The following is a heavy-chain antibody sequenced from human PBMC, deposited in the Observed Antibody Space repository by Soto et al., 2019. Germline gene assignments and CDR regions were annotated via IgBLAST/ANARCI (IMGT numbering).Heavy chain of an antibody. J-gene: IGHJ6*02. CDR3: AKGGAIVAAGTRVYLYNSMDV. V-gene: IGHV1-2*02. CDR2: INPNSGDT. D-gene: IGHD1-26*01. CDR1: GYTFTGYY. Sequence: VSVKVSCKASGYTFTGYYVHWVRQAPGQGLEWMGWINPNSGDTYLAQRFQGRVTMNRDTSIGTAYMELRGLTSDDTAEYYCAKGGAIVAAGTRVYLYNSMDVWGQGTTVTVSS.